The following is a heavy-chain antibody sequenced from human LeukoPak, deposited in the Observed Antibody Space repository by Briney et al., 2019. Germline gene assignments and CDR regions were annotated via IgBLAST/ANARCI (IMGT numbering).Heavy chain of an antibody. D-gene: IGHD3-10*01. Sequence: SSETLSLTCTVSGASISSYYWSWIRQPPGKGLEWIGYISYGGSTNYNPFLKSRVTISADTSKNQVSLTLSSVTAADTAVYYCARHPELYFFDYWGQGTLVTVSS. CDR3: ARHPELYFFDY. J-gene: IGHJ4*02. CDR1: GASISSYY. CDR2: ISYGGST. V-gene: IGHV4-59*08.